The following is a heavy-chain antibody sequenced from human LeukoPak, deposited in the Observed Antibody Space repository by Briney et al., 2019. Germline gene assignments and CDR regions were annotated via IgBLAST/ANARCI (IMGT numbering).Heavy chain of an antibody. D-gene: IGHD1-26*01. CDR2: ISSSSTI. CDR1: GFTFSSYS. V-gene: IGHV3-48*04. Sequence: QPGGSLRLSCAASGFTFSSYSMNWVRQAPGKGLEWVSYISSSSTIYYADSVKGRFTISRDNAKNSLYLQMNSLRAEDTAVYYCARGHLSGSYSVDAFDTWGQGTMVTVSS. J-gene: IGHJ3*02. CDR3: ARGHLSGSYSVDAFDT.